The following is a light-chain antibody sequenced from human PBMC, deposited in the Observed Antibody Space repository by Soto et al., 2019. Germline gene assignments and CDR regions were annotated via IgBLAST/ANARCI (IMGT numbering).Light chain of an antibody. CDR1: TGAVTSGSY. Sequence: QAVVTQEPSLTVSPGGTVTLTCASSTGAVTSGSYPNWVQQKPGQTPRALVYSTDNKHSWTPARFSGSLLVGKAALTLAGAQPEDEAEYYCLLYFGGYVVFGGGTKLTVL. J-gene: IGLJ2*01. CDR2: STD. V-gene: IGLV7-43*01. CDR3: LLYFGGYVV.